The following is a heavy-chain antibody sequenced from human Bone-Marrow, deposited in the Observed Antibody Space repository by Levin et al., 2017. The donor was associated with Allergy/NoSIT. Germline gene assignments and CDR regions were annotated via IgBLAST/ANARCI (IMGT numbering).Heavy chain of an antibody. CDR1: GFMFGSYG. D-gene: IGHD1/OR15-1a*01. CDR3: ARGDFRNYVTEWNSNFDS. Sequence: GESLKISCAASGFMFGSYGMHWVRQAPGKGLEWVAVSWHDSSKTYYADSVKGRFIISRDKSKNTLHLQMNSLRAEDTAVYYCARGDFRNYVTEWNSNFDSWGQGTLVIVSS. V-gene: IGHV3-33*01. CDR2: SWHDSSKT. J-gene: IGHJ4*02.